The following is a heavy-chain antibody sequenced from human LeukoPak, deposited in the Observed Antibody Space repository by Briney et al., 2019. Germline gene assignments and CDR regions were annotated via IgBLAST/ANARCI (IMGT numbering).Heavy chain of an antibody. J-gene: IGHJ4*02. Sequence: SETLSLTCAVSGYSISSGYYWGWIRQPPGKGLEWIGSIYHSGSTYYNPSLKSRVTISVDTSKNQFSLKLSSVTAADTAVYYCARARYDSSGSPLDYWGQGTLVTVSS. D-gene: IGHD3-22*01. CDR3: ARARYDSSGSPLDY. CDR1: GYSISSGYY. V-gene: IGHV4-38-2*01. CDR2: IYHSGST.